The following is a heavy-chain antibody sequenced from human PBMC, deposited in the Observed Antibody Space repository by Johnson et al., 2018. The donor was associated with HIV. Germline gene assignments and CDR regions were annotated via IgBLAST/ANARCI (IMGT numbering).Heavy chain of an antibody. Sequence: MLLVESGGGVVQTGGSLRLSCAASGFTFDDYGMNWVRQGPGKGLEWVSGINWNGGSTGYADSVKGRFTISRDNAKNSLYLQMNSLRAEDTALYYCAREGGSYKDDAFDIWGQGTVVTVSS. V-gene: IGHV3-20*04. CDR3: AREGGSYKDDAFDI. J-gene: IGHJ3*02. CDR1: GFTFDDYG. CDR2: INWNGGST. D-gene: IGHD1-26*01.